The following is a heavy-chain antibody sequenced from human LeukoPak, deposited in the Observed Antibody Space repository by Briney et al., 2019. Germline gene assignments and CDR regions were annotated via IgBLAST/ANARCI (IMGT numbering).Heavy chain of an antibody. CDR3: TRDQTPYY. CDR2: ISSEAYGGTP. J-gene: IGHJ4*02. V-gene: IGHV3-49*04. Sequence: GGSLRLSCAASRFTFSSYAMSWVRQAPGKGLEWVGFISSEAYGGTPEYAASVKGRFTISRDDSKSIAYLQMNSLKTEDTAVYYCTRDQTPYYWGQGTLVTVSS. CDR1: RFTFSSYA.